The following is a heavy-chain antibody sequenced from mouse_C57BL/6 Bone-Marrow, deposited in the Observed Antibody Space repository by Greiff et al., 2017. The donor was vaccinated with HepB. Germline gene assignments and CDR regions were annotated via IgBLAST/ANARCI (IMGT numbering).Heavy chain of an antibody. CDR1: GYTFTDYY. J-gene: IGHJ4*01. V-gene: IGHV1-75*01. CDR3: ARRAGDWEGYAMDY. CDR2: IFPGSGST. Sequence: LVEPGASVKISCKASGYTFTDYYINWVKQRPGQGLEWIGWIFPGSGSTYYNEKFKGKATLTVDKSSSTAYMLLSSLTSEDSAVYFCARRAGDWEGYAMDYWGQGTSVTVSS. D-gene: IGHD4-1*01.